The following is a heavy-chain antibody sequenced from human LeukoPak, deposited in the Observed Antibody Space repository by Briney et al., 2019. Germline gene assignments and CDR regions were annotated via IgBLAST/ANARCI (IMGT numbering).Heavy chain of an antibody. CDR1: GFTFSSYC. Sequence: PGGSLRLSCAASGFTFSSYCMHWVRQAPGKGLEGVAFIRYDGSNKYYADSVKRRFTISRDNSKTTLYLQMNSLRAEETAVYYCEKEQNYYYYMDVWGKGTTVTVSS. J-gene: IGHJ6*03. CDR2: IRYDGSNK. V-gene: IGHV3-30*02. CDR3: EKEQNYYYYMDV.